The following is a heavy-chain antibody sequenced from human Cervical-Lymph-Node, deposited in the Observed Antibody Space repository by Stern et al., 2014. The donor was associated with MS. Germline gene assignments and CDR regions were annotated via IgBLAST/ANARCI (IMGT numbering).Heavy chain of an antibody. CDR2: IFPGGSDI. V-gene: IGHV5-51*01. J-gene: IGHJ4*02. CDR3: ARQRYFDY. CDR1: GYTFTSYW. Sequence: EVHLVESGPEVKRPGESLKISCQASGYTFTSYWIGWVRQMPGKGLEWIAIIFPGGSDIRYSPSFQGQVTISADKSISPAYLQWNNLKASDTAIYYCARQRYFDYWGQGTLVTVSS.